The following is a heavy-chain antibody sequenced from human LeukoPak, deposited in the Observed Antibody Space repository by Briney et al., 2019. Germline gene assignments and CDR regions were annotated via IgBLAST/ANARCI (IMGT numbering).Heavy chain of an antibody. J-gene: IGHJ4*02. CDR1: GFTFSSYG. CDR2: ISYDGSNK. Sequence: GGSLRLSCAASGFTFSSYGMHWVRQAPGKGLEWVAVISYDGSNKYYADSVKGRSTISRDNSKNTLYLQMNSLRAEDTAVYYCAGWRGYCSGGSCYSVYWGQGTLVTVSS. CDR3: AGWRGYCSGGSCYSVY. D-gene: IGHD2-15*01. V-gene: IGHV3-30*03.